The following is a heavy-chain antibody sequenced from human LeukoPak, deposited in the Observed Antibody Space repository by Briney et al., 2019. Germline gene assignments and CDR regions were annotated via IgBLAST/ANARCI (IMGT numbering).Heavy chain of an antibody. CDR1: GGSISSYY. Sequence: SETLSLTCTVSGGSISSYYWSWIRQPAGKGLECIGRIYTSGSTNYNPSLKSRVTMSVDTSKNQFSLKLSSVTAADTAVYYCARDDLGGYDILTVWGRGFDMWGQGTMVTVSS. J-gene: IGHJ3*02. CDR3: ARDDLGGYDILTVWGRGFDM. CDR2: IYTSGST. D-gene: IGHD3-9*01. V-gene: IGHV4-4*07.